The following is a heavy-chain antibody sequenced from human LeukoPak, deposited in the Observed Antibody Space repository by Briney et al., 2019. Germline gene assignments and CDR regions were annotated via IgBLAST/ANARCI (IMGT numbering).Heavy chain of an antibody. CDR3: ARDLEVDYGGNSVFYY. D-gene: IGHD4-23*01. CDR2: TIPIFGTA. Sequence: ASVKVSXKASGGTFSSYAISWVRQAPGQGLEWMGGTIPIFGTANYAQKFQGRVTITTDESTSTAYMELSSLRSEDTAVYYCARDLEVDYGGNSVFYYWGQGTLVTVSS. CDR1: GGTFSSYA. J-gene: IGHJ4*02. V-gene: IGHV1-69*05.